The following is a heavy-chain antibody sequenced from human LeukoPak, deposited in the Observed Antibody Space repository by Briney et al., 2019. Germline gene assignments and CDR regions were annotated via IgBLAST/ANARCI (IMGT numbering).Heavy chain of an antibody. CDR3: ARPPSITNPYYGMDV. CDR2: ISSSGGTI. V-gene: IGHV3-48*03. D-gene: IGHD3-3*01. CDR1: GFIFSSYD. Sequence: PGGSLRLSCAASGFIFSSYDMNWVRQAPGKGLEWVSYISSSGGTIYYTDSVKGRFTISRDNAKNSLYLQMNSLRAEDTAVYYCARPPSITNPYYGMDVWGQGTTVTVSS. J-gene: IGHJ6*02.